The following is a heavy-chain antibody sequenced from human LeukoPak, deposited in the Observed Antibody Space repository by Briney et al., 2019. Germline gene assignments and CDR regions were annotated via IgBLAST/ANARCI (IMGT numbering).Heavy chain of an antibody. CDR3: AQGYLSGWYPN. J-gene: IGHJ4*02. CDR2: INDIGTTT. CDR1: GFTFRSYS. D-gene: IGHD6-19*01. Sequence: GGSLRLSCAASGFTFRSYSMHWVRQAPGKGLVWLSDINDIGTTTTYADSVKGRFTISRDNAKNTLYLQMSSLRVEDTAVYYCAQGYLSGWYPNWGQGSLVSVSS. V-gene: IGHV3-74*01.